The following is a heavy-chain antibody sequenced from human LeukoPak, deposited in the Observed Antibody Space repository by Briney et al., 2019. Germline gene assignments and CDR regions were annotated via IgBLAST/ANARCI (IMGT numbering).Heavy chain of an antibody. D-gene: IGHD1-14*01. V-gene: IGHV3-30*02. CDR2: LRNDESEI. J-gene: IGHJ4*02. CDR3: VKDTGRGDF. CDR1: GFIFRNYG. Sequence: PGGSLRLSCAASGFIFRNYGMHWVRQAPGKGLERVAFLRNDESEIFYADSVKGRFTISRDNSKNTLYLQMSSLRDEDTAVYYCVKDTGRGDFWGQGTQVTVSS.